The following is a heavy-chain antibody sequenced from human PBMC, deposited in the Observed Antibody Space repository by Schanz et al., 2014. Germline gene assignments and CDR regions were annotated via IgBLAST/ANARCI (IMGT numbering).Heavy chain of an antibody. Sequence: QVQLVESGGGVVQPGRSLRLSCAASGFTFSNSPLHWVRQAPGKGLDWVAVISYDGSITYYADSVKDRFTISRDNSKNIMFLQMNSLKTEDTAVYCARDGGFDSINAFDFWGQGTMVTLSS. CDR2: ISYDGSIT. CDR1: GFTFSNSP. J-gene: IGHJ3*01. D-gene: IGHD3-10*01. CDR3: ARDGGFDSINAFDF. V-gene: IGHV3-30*04.